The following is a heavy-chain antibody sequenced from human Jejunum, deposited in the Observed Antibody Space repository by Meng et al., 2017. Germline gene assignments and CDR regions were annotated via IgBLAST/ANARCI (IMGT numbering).Heavy chain of an antibody. D-gene: IGHD3-16*01. CDR2: MYYSGIT. CDR3: GRGGSLSSGPI. V-gene: IGHV4-59*01. Sequence: SQTPSLTRTVSGGSITGYYLSWARQPPGKGLEWIVHMYYSGITISSPSLKSRFTMSVDTSNNQFPLKLNSATAADTAVYYCGRGGSLSSGPIWGQGTMVTVSS. J-gene: IGHJ3*02. CDR1: GGSITGYY.